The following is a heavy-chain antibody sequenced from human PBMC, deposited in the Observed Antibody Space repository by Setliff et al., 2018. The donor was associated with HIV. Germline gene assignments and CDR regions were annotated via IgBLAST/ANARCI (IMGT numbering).Heavy chain of an antibody. V-gene: IGHV4-4*08. D-gene: IGHD6-6*01. CDR1: GGSISSYY. CDR3: ARAGLALKSSSSPFDY. Sequence: SETLSLTCTVSGGSISSYYWSWIRQPPGKGLEWIGYIYTSGSTNYNPSLKSRVTISVDTSKNQFSLKLSSVTAADTAVYYCARAGLALKSSSSPFDYWGQGTLVTVSS. J-gene: IGHJ4*02. CDR2: IYTSGST.